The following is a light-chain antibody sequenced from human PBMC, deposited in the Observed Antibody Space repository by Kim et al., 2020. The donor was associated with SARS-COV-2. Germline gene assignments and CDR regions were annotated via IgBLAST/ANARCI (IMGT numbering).Light chain of an antibody. CDR2: KAY. Sequence: ASVGDRVTRSCRASQSICSCLAWYQQKPGKDPKHLMYKAYRLESGVPSRFTGSGSGTEFTLTIRGLQPDDFATYYCQQYDTYPLSFGGGTKVDIK. J-gene: IGKJ4*01. V-gene: IGKV1-5*03. CDR1: QSICSC. CDR3: QQYDTYPLS.